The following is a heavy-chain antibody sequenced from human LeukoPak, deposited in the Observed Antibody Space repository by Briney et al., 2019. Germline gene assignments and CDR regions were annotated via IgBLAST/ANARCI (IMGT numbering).Heavy chain of an antibody. Sequence: SETLSLTCTVSGGSISSYYWSWIRQPPGKGLEWIGTIHYSGSTYYNPSLKSRVTISEDTSKNQFSLKLRSVTAADMAVYYCARRTSGWFHYFDYWGQGTLVTVSS. V-gene: IGHV4-39*01. CDR2: IHYSGST. CDR3: ARRTSGWFHYFDY. J-gene: IGHJ4*02. CDR1: GGSISSYY. D-gene: IGHD6-19*01.